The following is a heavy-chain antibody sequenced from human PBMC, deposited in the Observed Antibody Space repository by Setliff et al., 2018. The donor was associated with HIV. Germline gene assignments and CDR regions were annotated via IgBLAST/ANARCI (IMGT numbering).Heavy chain of an antibody. V-gene: IGHV3-7*01. Sequence: GESLKISCAASGFTLSGYWLSWVRQAPGKGLEWVASIKQDGSEKYYVDSLKGRFAISRDNAKNSLYLQMNSLRAEDTAVYYCTRGRNRNYVVYGMDVWGQGTTVTVSS. D-gene: IGHD1-7*01. CDR2: IKQDGSEK. CDR3: TRGRNRNYVVYGMDV. CDR1: GFTLSGYW. J-gene: IGHJ6*02.